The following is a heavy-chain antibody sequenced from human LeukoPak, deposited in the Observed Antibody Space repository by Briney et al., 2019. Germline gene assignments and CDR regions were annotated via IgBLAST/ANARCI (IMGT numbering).Heavy chain of an antibody. Sequence: KPSETLSLTCTVSGCSISSYYWSWIRQPPGKGLEWIGYIYYSGSTNYNPSLKSRVTISVDTSENQFSLKLSSVTAADTAVYYCARGSRITGTNSWFDPWGQGTLVTVSS. CDR3: ARGSRITGTNSWFDP. V-gene: IGHV4-59*01. D-gene: IGHD1-7*01. CDR2: IYYSGST. J-gene: IGHJ5*02. CDR1: GCSISSYY.